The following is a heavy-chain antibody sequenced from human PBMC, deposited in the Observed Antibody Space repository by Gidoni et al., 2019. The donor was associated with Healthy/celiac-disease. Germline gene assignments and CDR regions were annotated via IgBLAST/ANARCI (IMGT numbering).Heavy chain of an antibody. CDR1: GFTVSSYY. CDR2: IYSGGST. J-gene: IGHJ3*02. CDR3: ARDIVVVVAAGDDAFDI. Sequence: EVPLVESGGGLVQPGGSLTLSCAASGFTVSSYYMSGVRQVPGKGLEWVSGIYSGGSTYYSDSVKGRFNISRDNSKNTLYLQMNSLRAEDTAVYYCARDIVVVVAAGDDAFDIWGQGTMVTVSS. D-gene: IGHD2-15*01. V-gene: IGHV3-66*01.